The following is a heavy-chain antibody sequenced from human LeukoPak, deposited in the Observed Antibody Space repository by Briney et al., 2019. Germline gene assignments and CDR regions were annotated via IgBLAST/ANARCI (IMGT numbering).Heavy chain of an antibody. CDR3: AATPYYYDSSGYYY. D-gene: IGHD3-22*01. V-gene: IGHV1-2*02. CDR2: INPNSGGT. Sequence: GASVKVSCKASGYTFTGYYMHWVRQAPGQGLEWMGWINPNSGGTSYAQKFQGRVTMTRDMSTSTVYMELSSLRSEDTAVYYCAATPYYYDSSGYYYWGQGTLVTVSS. CDR1: GYTFTGYY. J-gene: IGHJ4*02.